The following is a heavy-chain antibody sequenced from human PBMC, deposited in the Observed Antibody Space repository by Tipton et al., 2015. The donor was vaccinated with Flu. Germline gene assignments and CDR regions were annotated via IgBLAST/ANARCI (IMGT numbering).Heavy chain of an antibody. V-gene: IGHV4-34*01. J-gene: IGHJ2*01. CDR3: ARGVEWLSLLYWYFDV. D-gene: IGHD3-3*01. CDR1: GASFKGDS. Sequence: TLSLTCAVYGASFKGDSWSWIRQPPGKGLEWIGEIKHGGSTNYNASLKSRVTISVDTSKNRFSLKMTSVTAADTAVYYCARGVEWLSLLYWYFDVWGRGSLVSVSS. CDR2: IKHGGST.